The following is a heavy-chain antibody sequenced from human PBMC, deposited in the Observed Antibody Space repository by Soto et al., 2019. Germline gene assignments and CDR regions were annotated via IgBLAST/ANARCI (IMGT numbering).Heavy chain of an antibody. CDR1: GGSFSGYY. J-gene: IGHJ4*02. CDR2: INHSGST. V-gene: IGHV4-34*01. D-gene: IGHD5-12*01. Sequence: PSETLSLTCAVYGGSFSGYYWSWIRQPPGKGLEWIGEINHSGSTNYNPSLKSRVTISVDTSKNQFSLKLSSVTAADTAVYYCASRAYGGLVDYWGQGTLVTAPQ. CDR3: ASRAYGGLVDY.